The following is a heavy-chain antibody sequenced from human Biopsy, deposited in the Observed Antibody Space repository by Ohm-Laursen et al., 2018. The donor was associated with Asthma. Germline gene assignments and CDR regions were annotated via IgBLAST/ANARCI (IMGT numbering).Heavy chain of an antibody. CDR3: VKDIRLQLWGFDS. J-gene: IGHJ4*02. V-gene: IGHV3-9*01. Sequence: SLRLSCAASGFTFDDYAMHWVRQASGKGLEWVSGVSWNSGSIDYADSVKGRFTISRGNAKNSLYLQMNSLRGADTALYYCVKDIRLQLWGFDSWGQGTLVTVSS. CDR2: VSWNSGSI. CDR1: GFTFDDYA. D-gene: IGHD6-13*01.